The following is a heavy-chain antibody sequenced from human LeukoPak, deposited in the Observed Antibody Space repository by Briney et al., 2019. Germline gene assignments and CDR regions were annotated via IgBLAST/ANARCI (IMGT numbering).Heavy chain of an antibody. CDR2: ISGSGGST. CDR3: ARLYCSSTSCYFDP. V-gene: IGHV3-23*01. Sequence: GGSLRLSCAASGFTFSSYAMSWVRQAPGKGLEWVSAISGSGGSTYYADSVKGRFTISRDNSKNTLYLQMNSLRDEDTAVYYCARLYCSSTSCYFDPWGQGTLVTVSS. CDR1: GFTFSSYA. D-gene: IGHD2-2*01. J-gene: IGHJ5*02.